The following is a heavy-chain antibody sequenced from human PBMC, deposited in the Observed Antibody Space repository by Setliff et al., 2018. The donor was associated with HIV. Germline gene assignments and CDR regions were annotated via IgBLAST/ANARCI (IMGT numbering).Heavy chain of an antibody. CDR2: INHSGST. CDR3: AGEVGTDRYFDY. V-gene: IGHV4-34*01. J-gene: IGHJ4*02. D-gene: IGHD2-21*02. Sequence: SETLSLTCAVSGGSFSGYYWSWIRQPPGKGLEWIGEINHSGSTNYSPPLKSRVNMSVDTSDNHISLNLKSVTAADTAVYYCAGEVGTDRYFDYWGQGTPVTVSS. CDR1: GGSFSGYY.